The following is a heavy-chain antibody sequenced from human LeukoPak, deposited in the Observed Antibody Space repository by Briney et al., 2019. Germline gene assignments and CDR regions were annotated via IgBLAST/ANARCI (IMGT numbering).Heavy chain of an antibody. CDR1: IHAMQLSHW. CDR2: IHHTGST. J-gene: IGHJ4*02. Sequence: PSETLSLMCSVWIHAMQLSHWLGWVRQPPGKGLEWIGEIHHTGSTRYNPSLQSRVIMSVDKSKNQFSLNLRSVTAADTAVYCCARLVSYWGQGTLVAVSS. V-gene: IGHV4-4*01. D-gene: IGHD1-26*01. CDR3: ARLVSY.